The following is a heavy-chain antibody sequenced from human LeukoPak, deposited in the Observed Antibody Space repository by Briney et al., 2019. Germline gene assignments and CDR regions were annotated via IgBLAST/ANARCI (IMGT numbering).Heavy chain of an antibody. V-gene: IGHV3-23*01. Sequence: PGGSLRLSCAASGFTFSSYGMSWVRQAPGKGLEWVSAISGSGGSTYYADSVKGRFTISRDNSKNTLFLQMNSVRAEDTAVYYCAGVPWNDPWGQGTLVTVSS. D-gene: IGHD1-1*01. CDR1: GFTFSSYG. CDR2: ISGSGGST. J-gene: IGHJ5*02. CDR3: AGVPWNDP.